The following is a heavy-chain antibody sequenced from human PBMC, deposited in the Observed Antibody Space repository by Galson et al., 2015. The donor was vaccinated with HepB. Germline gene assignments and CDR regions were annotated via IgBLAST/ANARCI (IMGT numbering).Heavy chain of an antibody. CDR2: IYHSGST. V-gene: IGHV4-38-2*02. J-gene: IGHJ5*02. Sequence: TLSLTCAVSGYSISSGYYWGWIRQPPGKGLEWIGSIYHSGSTYYNPSLKSRVTISVDTSKNQFSLKLSSVTAADTAVYYCARDPLRPGSYYNEHHHWFDPWGQGTLVTASS. D-gene: IGHD3-10*01. CDR1: GYSISSGYY. CDR3: ARDPLRPGSYYNEHHHWFDP.